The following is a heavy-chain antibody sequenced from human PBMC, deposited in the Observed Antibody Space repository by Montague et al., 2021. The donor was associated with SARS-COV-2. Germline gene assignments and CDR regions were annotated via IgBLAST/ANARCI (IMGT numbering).Heavy chain of an antibody. D-gene: IGHD3-3*01. Sequence: SETLSLTCAGDLQWGSRGNQAQIRRSHGWALVTLEESMPTGSSTYNPSLKGRVTLSRDTSKNQFSLKLQSVTPADTAVYYCARGQVTISGVLIFIPAAGHLDGWGPGTSVTVSS. CDR1: LQWGSRGN. J-gene: IGHJ3*01. CDR2: SMPTGSS. V-gene: IGHV4-34*01. CDR3: ARGQVTISGVLIFIPAAGHLDG.